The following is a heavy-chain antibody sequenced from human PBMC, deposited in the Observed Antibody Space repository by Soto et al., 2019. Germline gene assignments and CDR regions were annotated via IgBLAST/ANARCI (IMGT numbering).Heavy chain of an antibody. V-gene: IGHV3-33*01. CDR3: ARALLWFGESQLSFDI. D-gene: IGHD3-10*01. CDR2: IWYDGSNK. J-gene: IGHJ3*02. CDR1: GFTFSSYG. Sequence: GGSLRLSCAASGFTFSSYGMHWVRQAPGKGLEWVAVIWYDGSNKYNADSVKGRFTISRDNSKNTLYLQMNSLRAEDTAVYYCARALLWFGESQLSFDIWGQGTMVTVSS.